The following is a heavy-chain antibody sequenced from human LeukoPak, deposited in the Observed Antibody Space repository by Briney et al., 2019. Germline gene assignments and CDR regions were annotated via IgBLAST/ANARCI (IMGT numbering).Heavy chain of an antibody. V-gene: IGHV3-21*01. CDR2: ISSSSSYI. Sequence: GGSLRLSCAASGFTFSSYSMNWVRQAPGKGLEWVSSISSSSSYIYYADSVKGRFTISRDNAKNLLYLQMNSLRAEDTAVYYCARENHDTTDAFDIWGQGTMVTVSS. D-gene: IGHD3-22*01. J-gene: IGHJ3*02. CDR1: GFTFSSYS. CDR3: ARENHDTTDAFDI.